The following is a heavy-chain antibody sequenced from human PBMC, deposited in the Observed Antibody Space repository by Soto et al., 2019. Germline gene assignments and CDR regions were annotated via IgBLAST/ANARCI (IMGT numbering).Heavy chain of an antibody. CDR1: GFTFSSYG. CDR2: IWYDGSNK. V-gene: IGHV3-33*01. Sequence: HVQLVESGGGVVQPGRSLRLSCAASGFTFSSYGMHWVRQAPGKGLEWVAVIWYDGSNKYYADSVKGRFTISRDNSKNTLYLQMNSLRAEDTAVYYCARDYDFWSGYRFLDYWGQGTLVTVSS. CDR3: ARDYDFWSGYRFLDY. D-gene: IGHD3-3*01. J-gene: IGHJ4*02.